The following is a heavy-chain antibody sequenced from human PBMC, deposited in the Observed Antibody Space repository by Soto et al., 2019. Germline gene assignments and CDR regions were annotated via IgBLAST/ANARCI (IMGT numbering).Heavy chain of an antibody. D-gene: IGHD3-22*01. Sequence: KTSETLSLTCTVSGGSISSGDYYWSWIRQPPGKGLEWIGYIYYSGSTYYNPSLKSRVTISVDTSKNQFSLKLSSVTAADTAVYYCARGSMAYYDSSGYYSGWFDPWGQGTLVTVSS. V-gene: IGHV4-30-4*01. CDR2: IYYSGST. J-gene: IGHJ5*02. CDR1: GGSISSGDYY. CDR3: ARGSMAYYDSSGYYSGWFDP.